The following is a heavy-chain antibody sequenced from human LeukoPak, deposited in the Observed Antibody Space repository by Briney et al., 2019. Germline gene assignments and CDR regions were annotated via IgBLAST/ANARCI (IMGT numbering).Heavy chain of an antibody. CDR2: ISSSGSTI. V-gene: IGHV3-48*03. CDR3: AREPQRIAAAGTRPDS. D-gene: IGHD6-13*01. J-gene: IGHJ4*02. Sequence: GGSLRLSCAASGFXFRSYEMNWVRQAPGKGLEWVSYISSSGSTIYYADSVKGRFTISRDNAKNSLFLQMNSLRAEDTAVYYCAREPQRIAAAGTRPDSWGQGTLVTVSS. CDR1: GFXFRSYE.